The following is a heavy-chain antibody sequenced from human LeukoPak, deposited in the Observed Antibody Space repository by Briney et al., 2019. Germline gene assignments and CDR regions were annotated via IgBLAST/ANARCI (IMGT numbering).Heavy chain of an antibody. V-gene: IGHV4-39*07. J-gene: IGHJ6*02. CDR1: GFTFSSYA. Sequence: PGGSLRLSCAASGFTFSSYAMSWVRQAPGKGLEWIGSIYYSGSTYYNPSLKSRVTISVDTSKNQFSLKLSSVTAADTAVYYCARGYYGSGSYRIYYYYGMDVWGQGTTVTVSS. D-gene: IGHD3-10*01. CDR3: ARGYYGSGSYRIYYYYGMDV. CDR2: IYYSGST.